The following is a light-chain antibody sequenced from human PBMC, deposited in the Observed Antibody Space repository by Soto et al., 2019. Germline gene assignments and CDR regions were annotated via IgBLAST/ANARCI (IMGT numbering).Light chain of an antibody. J-gene: IGKJ2*01. CDR2: GAS. V-gene: IGKV3-15*01. Sequence: EIVLTQSPATLSVSPGERATLSCRASQSLTSNLAWYQQKPGQAPRLLIYGASTRATGIPARFSGSGSGTEFTLTISSLQSEDFAVYYCHQYNNWPPYTFGQGTKLEIK. CDR1: QSLTSN. CDR3: HQYNNWPPYT.